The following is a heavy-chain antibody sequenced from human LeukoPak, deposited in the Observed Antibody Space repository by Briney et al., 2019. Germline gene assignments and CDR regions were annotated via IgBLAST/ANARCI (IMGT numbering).Heavy chain of an antibody. CDR3: ARDLGAARVNWFDP. J-gene: IGHJ5*02. V-gene: IGHV1-69*05. D-gene: IGHD6-13*01. CDR2: IIPIFGTA. Sequence: SVKVSCKASGGTFSSYAISWVRQAPGQGLEWMGGIIPIFGTANYAQKFQGRVTMTRDMSTSTVYMELSSLRSEDTAVYYCARDLGAARVNWFDPWGQGTLVTVSS. CDR1: GGTFSSYA.